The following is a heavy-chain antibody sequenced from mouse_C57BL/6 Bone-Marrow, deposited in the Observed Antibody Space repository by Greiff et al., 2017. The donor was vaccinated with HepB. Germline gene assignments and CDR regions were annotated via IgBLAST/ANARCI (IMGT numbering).Heavy chain of an antibody. CDR3: AKRDLYGSSSRY. Sequence: QVQLQQPGPELVKPGASVKLSCKASGYTFTSYWTYWVKQRPGQGLEWIGNINPSNGGTNYNEKFKSKATLTVDKSSSTAYMQLSSLTSEDSAVYYCAKRDLYGSSSRYWGHGTPLTISS. CDR2: INPSNGGT. D-gene: IGHD1-1*01. J-gene: IGHJ2*01. CDR1: GYTFTSYW. V-gene: IGHV1-53*01.